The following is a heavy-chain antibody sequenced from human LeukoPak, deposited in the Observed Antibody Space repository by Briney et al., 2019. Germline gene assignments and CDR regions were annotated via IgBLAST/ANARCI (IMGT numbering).Heavy chain of an antibody. CDR3: ARGPYGAVAYNRFDP. D-gene: IGHD6-19*01. V-gene: IGHV4-34*01. CDR1: GGSFRGYY. Sequence: PSETLSLTCAVYGGSFRGYYWSWIRQPPGKGLEWIGEINHSGSTNYNPSLKSRVTISVDTSKNQFSLKLSSVTAADTAVYYCARGPYGAVAYNRFDPWGQGTLVTVSS. J-gene: IGHJ5*02. CDR2: INHSGST.